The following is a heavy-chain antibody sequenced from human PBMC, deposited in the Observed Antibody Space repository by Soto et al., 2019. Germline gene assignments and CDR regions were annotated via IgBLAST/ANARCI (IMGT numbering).Heavy chain of an antibody. CDR2: IYYSGST. D-gene: IGHD2-2*01. CDR1: GGSISSGGYY. CDR3: ARSSTSANYFDY. Sequence: QVQLQESGEGLVKPSQTLSLTCTVSGGSISSGGYYWSWIRQHPGKGLEWIGYIYYSGSTYYNPSLKSRVTISVDTSKNQFSLKLNSVTAADTAVYYCARSSTSANYFDYWGQGTLVTVSS. J-gene: IGHJ4*02. V-gene: IGHV4-31*03.